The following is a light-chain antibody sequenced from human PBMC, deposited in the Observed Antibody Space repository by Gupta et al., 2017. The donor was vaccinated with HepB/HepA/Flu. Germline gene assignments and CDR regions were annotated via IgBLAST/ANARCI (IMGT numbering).Light chain of an antibody. V-gene: IGLV2-11*01. CDR2: YVN. CDR3: CSYAGGYSIYV. CDR1: SSDIGAYNH. J-gene: IGLJ1*01. Sequence: QSALTQPGSVSGSPGQSVTISCTGTSSDIGAYNHVSWYQQRPGETPKLIIYYVNKRPSGVPDRLSGAKSGNTASLTISGLQAEDEADYSCCSYAGGYSIYVFRTVTKVTVL.